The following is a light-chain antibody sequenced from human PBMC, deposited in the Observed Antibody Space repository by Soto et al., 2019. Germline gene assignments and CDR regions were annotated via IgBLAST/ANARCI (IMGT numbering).Light chain of an antibody. CDR2: DTS. V-gene: IGKV3-11*01. J-gene: IGKJ4*01. Sequence: EIVLTQSPATLSLSPGERATLSCRASQSVSSYLAWDQQKPGQAPRLLIYDTSNRATGIPARFSGSGSETDFTLTISSLEPEDFAVYYCQQRSNWPPFTFGGGTKVEIK. CDR3: QQRSNWPPFT. CDR1: QSVSSY.